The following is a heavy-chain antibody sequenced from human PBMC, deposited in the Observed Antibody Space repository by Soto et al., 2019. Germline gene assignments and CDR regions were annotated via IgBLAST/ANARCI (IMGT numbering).Heavy chain of an antibody. J-gene: IGHJ4*02. CDR2: ISSTSSSM. D-gene: IGHD1-26*01. CDR3: ASGKGSNSLVSDH. V-gene: IGHV3-48*02. Sequence: EVQLVESGGGLVQPGGSLRLSCAASGFSFSSNSMNWVRQVPGKGLEWVAYISSTSSSMYYADSVKGRFTISRDNAKNSLYLQMNSLRDEDTAVCYCASGKGSNSLVSDHWGQGTLVTVSS. CDR1: GFSFSSNS.